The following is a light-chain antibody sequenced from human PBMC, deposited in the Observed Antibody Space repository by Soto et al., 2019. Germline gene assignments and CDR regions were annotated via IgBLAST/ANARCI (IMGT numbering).Light chain of an antibody. J-gene: IGKJ2*01. CDR2: AAS. Sequence: AIRMTQSPSSFSASTGDRVTITCRASQGISSYLAWYQQKPGKAPKLLIYAASTLQSGVPSRFSVSGSGTDFTLTLSCLQSEDLATYYCQQYYSYPYTFGQGTKLEIK. V-gene: IGKV1-8*01. CDR1: QGISSY. CDR3: QQYYSYPYT.